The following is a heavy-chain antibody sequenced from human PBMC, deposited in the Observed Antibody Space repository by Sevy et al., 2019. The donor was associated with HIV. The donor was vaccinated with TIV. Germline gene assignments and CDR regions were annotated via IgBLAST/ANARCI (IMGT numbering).Heavy chain of an antibody. Sequence: GGSLRLSCAASGFSFSSYEMSWVRQAPGKGLEWVSGIYPSGDSTFYADSVKGRFTISRDNSKSTLYLQMNSLGADDTAVFYCANLRGGSISTRDNWGRGTLVTVSS. CDR2: IYPSGDST. V-gene: IGHV3-23*01. CDR3: ANLRGGSISTRDN. CDR1: GFSFSSYE. J-gene: IGHJ4*02. D-gene: IGHD3-16*01.